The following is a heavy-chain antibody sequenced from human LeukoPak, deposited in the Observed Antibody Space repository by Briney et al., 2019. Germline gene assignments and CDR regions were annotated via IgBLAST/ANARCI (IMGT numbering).Heavy chain of an antibody. CDR3: ARGGPYYDFWSGYYRDYYYMDV. V-gene: IGHV6-1*01. Sequence: SQTLSLTCALSGDSVSSNSAAWNWIRQSPSRGLEWLGRTYYRSKWYNDYAVSVKSRITINPDTSKNQFSLQLNSVTPEDTAVYYCARGGPYYDFWSGYYRDYYYMDVWGKGTTVTVSS. CDR1: GDSVSSNSAA. J-gene: IGHJ6*03. CDR2: TYYRSKWYN. D-gene: IGHD3-3*01.